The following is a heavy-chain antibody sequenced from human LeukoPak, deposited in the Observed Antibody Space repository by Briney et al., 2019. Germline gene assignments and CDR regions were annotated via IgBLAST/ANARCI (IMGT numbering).Heavy chain of an antibody. V-gene: IGHV4-38-2*01. CDR3: ATITISGNVWSFSDLRIDF. D-gene: IGHD6-19*01. J-gene: IGHJ4*02. Sequence: SETLSLTCAVSGYSISSGYYWGWIRQPPGKGLEWIGSMYHSGSTYYNPSLKSRVSMSLDTPKNQVSLNLTSVTAADTAVYYCATITISGNVWSFSDLRIDFWGRGTVVTVSS. CDR1: GYSISSGYY. CDR2: MYHSGST.